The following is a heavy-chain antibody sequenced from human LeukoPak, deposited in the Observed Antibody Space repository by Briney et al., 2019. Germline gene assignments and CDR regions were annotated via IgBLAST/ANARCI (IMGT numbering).Heavy chain of an antibody. Sequence: GGSLRPSCAASGFTFSNCAMSWVRQAPGKGLEWVSAISGGGGSTYYADSVKGRFTISRDNSKNTLYLQMNSLRAEDTAVYYCAKDVGYSSSWYFFGSLDYWGQGTLVTVSS. CDR3: AKDVGYSSSWYFFGSLDY. V-gene: IGHV3-23*01. CDR1: GFTFSNCA. CDR2: ISGGGGST. D-gene: IGHD6-13*01. J-gene: IGHJ4*02.